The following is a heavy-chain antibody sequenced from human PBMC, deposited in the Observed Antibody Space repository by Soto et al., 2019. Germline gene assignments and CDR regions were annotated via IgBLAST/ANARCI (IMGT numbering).Heavy chain of an antibody. J-gene: IGHJ4*02. Sequence: EVQLLESGGGLVQVGGSLRLSCVGSGFGFDSYAMSWVRQAPGKGLEWVSGIGSSGGAIVYEDSVRGRFTISRDNSRNALYLHMTSLRAGDTAAYYCAKALWFGESSHYFDFWGQGTLVTVSS. CDR2: IGSSGGAI. V-gene: IGHV3-23*01. D-gene: IGHD3-10*01. CDR3: AKALWFGESSHYFDF. CDR1: GFGFDSYA.